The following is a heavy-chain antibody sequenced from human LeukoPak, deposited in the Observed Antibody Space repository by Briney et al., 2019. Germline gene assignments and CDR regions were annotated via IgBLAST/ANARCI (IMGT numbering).Heavy chain of an antibody. Sequence: GGSPRLSCVASGFPFKGYWMTWVRQSPGKGLDWVANIKPDGSETNYLDSVKGRFTISRDNARDSLFLEMNNLRVDDTAVYYCARDGGELWPLDEWGQGILVTVSS. CDR2: IKPDGSET. J-gene: IGHJ4*02. CDR1: GFPFKGYW. V-gene: IGHV3-7*01. CDR3: ARDGGELWPLDE. D-gene: IGHD3-10*01.